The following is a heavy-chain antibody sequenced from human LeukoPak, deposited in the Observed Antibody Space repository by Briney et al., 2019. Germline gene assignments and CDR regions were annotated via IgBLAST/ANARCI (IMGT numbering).Heavy chain of an antibody. V-gene: IGHV4-30-4*01. J-gene: IGHJ3*02. CDR1: GGSISSGDYY. Sequence: SETLSLTCTVSGGSISSGDYYWSWIRQPPGKGLEWIGYIYYNGSTYYNPSLKSRVTISVDTSKNQFSLKLSSVTAADTAVYYCARGRYYGSGSPPDYAFDIWGQGTMVTVSS. CDR3: ARGRYYGSGSPPDYAFDI. D-gene: IGHD3-10*01. CDR2: IYYNGST.